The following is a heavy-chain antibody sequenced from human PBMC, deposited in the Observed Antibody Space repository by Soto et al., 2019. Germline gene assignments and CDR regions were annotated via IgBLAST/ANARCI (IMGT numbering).Heavy chain of an antibody. Sequence: DVQLVESGGGLVQPGRSLRLSCAASGFTFDDYAMHWVRHGTGKGLEWVSSISWNSDTIGYADSVKGRFTISRDNAKNSLYLQMNNLRAEDTALYYCAKGATYYDVLTGYSEYWGQGTLVTVSS. D-gene: IGHD3-9*01. CDR2: ISWNSDTI. V-gene: IGHV3-9*01. J-gene: IGHJ4*02. CDR3: AKGATYYDVLTGYSEY. CDR1: GFTFDDYA.